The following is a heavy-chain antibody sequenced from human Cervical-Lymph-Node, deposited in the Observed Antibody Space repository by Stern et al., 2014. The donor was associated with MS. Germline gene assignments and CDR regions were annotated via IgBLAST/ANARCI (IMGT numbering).Heavy chain of an antibody. Sequence: QVQLVQSGAEVKKPGAAVKVSCNASGYTFSNFGIAWLRQAPGQGLEWMGWISPYTGDTNYAQKVQDRVTLTTDTLTSTAYMELRSLTSDDTAVYYCARRFGELYLAFFDAWGQGALVTVSS. V-gene: IGHV1-18*04. CDR1: GYTFSNFG. J-gene: IGHJ4*02. CDR2: ISPYTGDT. D-gene: IGHD3-10*01. CDR3: ARRFGELYLAFFDA.